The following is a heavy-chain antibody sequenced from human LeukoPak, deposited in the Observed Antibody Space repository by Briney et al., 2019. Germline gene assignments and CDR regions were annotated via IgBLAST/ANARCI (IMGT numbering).Heavy chain of an antibody. CDR2: IYYSGST. J-gene: IGHJ4*02. CDR3: ARGRDYDFWSGPPGGFDY. Sequence: PSETLSLTCTISGGSISSYYWSWIRQPPGKGLEWIGYIYYSGSTNYNPSLKSRVTISEDTSKNQFSLKLSSVTAADTAVYYCARGRDYDFWSGPPGGFDYWGQGTLVTVFS. V-gene: IGHV4-59*01. D-gene: IGHD3-3*01. CDR1: GGSISSYY.